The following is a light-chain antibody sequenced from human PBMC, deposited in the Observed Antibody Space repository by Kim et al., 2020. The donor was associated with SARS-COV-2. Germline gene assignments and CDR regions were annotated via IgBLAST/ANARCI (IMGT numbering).Light chain of an antibody. CDR2: QDT. CDR3: QAWDRRTLV. V-gene: IGLV3-1*01. J-gene: IGLJ2*01. Sequence: SVSPGQTASITCSGDKLGDKYACWYQQKPGQSPVLVIYQDTKRPSGIPERFSGSNSGNTATLTISGTQAMDEADYYCQAWDRRTLVFGGGTQLTVL. CDR1: KLGDKY.